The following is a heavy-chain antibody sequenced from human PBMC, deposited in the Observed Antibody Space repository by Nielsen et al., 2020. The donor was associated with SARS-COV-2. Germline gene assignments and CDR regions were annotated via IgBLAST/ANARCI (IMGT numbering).Heavy chain of an antibody. D-gene: IGHD3-9*01. J-gene: IGHJ4*02. V-gene: IGHV4-59*01. CDR1: GGSISDYY. CDR2: IYYSGST. Sequence: GSLRLSCTVSGGSISDYYWSWIRQPPGQGLEWIGNIYYSGSTNYNPSLKSRVTMSVDTSKNQFSLRLNSVTAADTAVYYCARVSQAFDVLTGYYDAKYYFDFWGQGTLVTVSS. CDR3: ARVSQAFDVLTGYYDAKYYFDF.